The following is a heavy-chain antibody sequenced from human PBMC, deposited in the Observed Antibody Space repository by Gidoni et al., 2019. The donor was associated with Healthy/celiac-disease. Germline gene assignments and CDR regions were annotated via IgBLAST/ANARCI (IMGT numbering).Heavy chain of an antibody. CDR3: ARPLGSGTASDYGY. D-gene: IGHD1-7*01. CDR2: IIPILGIA. J-gene: IGHJ4*02. V-gene: IGHV1-69*04. CDR1: GGTFSSYA. Sequence: QVQLVQSGAEVKKPGSSVKVSCKASGGTFSSYAISWVRQAPGQGLEWMGRIIPILGIANYAQKFQGRVTITADKSTSTAYMELSSLRSEDTAVYYCARPLGSGTASDYGYWGQGTLVTVSS.